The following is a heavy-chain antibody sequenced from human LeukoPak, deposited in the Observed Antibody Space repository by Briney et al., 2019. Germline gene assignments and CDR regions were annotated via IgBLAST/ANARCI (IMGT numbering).Heavy chain of an antibody. V-gene: IGHV1-18*01. CDR2: MNPNSGNT. CDR1: GYTFTSYD. CDR3: ARVRMSPNYYLDY. D-gene: IGHD3-22*01. Sequence: ASVKVSCKASGYTFTSYDINWVRQATGQGLEWMGWMNPNSGNTNYAQKLQGRVTMTTDTSTSTAYMELRSLRSDDTAVYYCARVRMSPNYYLDYWGQGTLVTVSS. J-gene: IGHJ4*02.